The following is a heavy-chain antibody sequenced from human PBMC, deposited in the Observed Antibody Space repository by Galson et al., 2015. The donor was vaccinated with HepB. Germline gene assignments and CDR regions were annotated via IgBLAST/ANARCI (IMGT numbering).Heavy chain of an antibody. D-gene: IGHD3-22*01. V-gene: IGHV1-69*13. CDR2: IIPIFGTA. CDR1: GGTFSSYA. J-gene: IGHJ3*02. Sequence: SVKVSCKASGGTFSSYAISWVRQAPGQGLEWMGGIIPIFGTANYAQKFQGRVTITADESTSTAYMELSSLRSEDTAVYYCARDYYYDSSGYYYPNAFDIWGQGTMVTVSS. CDR3: ARDYYYDSSGYYYPNAFDI.